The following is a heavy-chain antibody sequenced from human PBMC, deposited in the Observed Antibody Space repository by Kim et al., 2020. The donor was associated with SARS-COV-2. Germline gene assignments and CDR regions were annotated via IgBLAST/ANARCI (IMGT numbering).Heavy chain of an antibody. Sequence: SETLSLTCTVSGGSISSSSYYWGWIRQPPGKGLEWIGSIYYSGSTYYNPSLKSRVTISVDTSKNQFSLKLSSVTAADTAVYYCARLPMVTTGFDYWGQGTLVTVSS. D-gene: IGHD4-17*01. CDR1: GGSISSSSYY. CDR3: ARLPMVTTGFDY. J-gene: IGHJ4*02. V-gene: IGHV4-39*01. CDR2: IYYSGST.